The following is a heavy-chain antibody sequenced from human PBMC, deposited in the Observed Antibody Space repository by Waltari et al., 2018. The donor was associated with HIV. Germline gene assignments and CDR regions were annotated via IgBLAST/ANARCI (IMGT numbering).Heavy chain of an antibody. J-gene: IGHJ4*02. D-gene: IGHD2-2*01. CDR3: ARERYCRSTSCYPYDD. CDR2: MNIDGSST. V-gene: IGHV3-74*01. Sequence: EVQLVESGGGLVQPGGYLRLSCAASRFIFISYWMHWVCQAPGEGLVWVSRMNIDGSSTTYADSVKGRFTISRDNAKNTLFLQMNSLRAEDTAVYYCARERYCRSTSCYPYDDWGQGTLVTVSS. CDR1: RFIFISYW.